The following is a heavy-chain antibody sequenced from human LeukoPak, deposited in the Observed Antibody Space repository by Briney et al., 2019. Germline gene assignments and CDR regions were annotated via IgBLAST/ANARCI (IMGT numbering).Heavy chain of an antibody. Sequence: ASVKVSCKASGYTFTGYYMHWVRQAPGQGLEWMGWINANSGGTNYAQKFQGRVTMTRDTSISTAYMELSRLRSDDTAMYYCARDRNSLVVVSAASSAFDIWGQGTMVTVSS. CDR2: INANSGGT. D-gene: IGHD2-2*01. CDR1: GYTFTGYY. CDR3: ARDRNSLVVVSAASSAFDI. V-gene: IGHV1-2*02. J-gene: IGHJ3*02.